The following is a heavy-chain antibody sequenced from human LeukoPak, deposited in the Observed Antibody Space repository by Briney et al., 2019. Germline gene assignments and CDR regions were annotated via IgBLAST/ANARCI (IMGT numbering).Heavy chain of an antibody. CDR1: GFTFRSHD. J-gene: IGHJ2*01. CDR2: ISGSGGST. D-gene: IGHD4-11*01. V-gene: IGHV3-23*01. CDR3: AKVPLPTTVWYFDL. Sequence: GGSLRLSCAASGFTFRSHDMSWVRQAPGKGLEWVSAISGSGGSTYYADSVKGRFTISRDNSKNTLYLQMNSLRAEDTAVYYCAKVPLPTTVWYFDLWGRGTLVTVSS.